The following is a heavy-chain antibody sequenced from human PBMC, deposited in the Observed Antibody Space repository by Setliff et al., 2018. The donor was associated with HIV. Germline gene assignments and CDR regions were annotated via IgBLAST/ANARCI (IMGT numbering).Heavy chain of an antibody. D-gene: IGHD2-15*01. CDR2: IYYSGTT. Sequence: PSETLSLTCTVSGGSISRTSFYWGWFRQPPGEGLVWIGSIYYSGTTYYAPTLRTRLTISVAKSTIQFSLKLITVTAADTAMYFCAGDSGNTSHWFDPWGQGILVTVSS. J-gene: IGHJ5*02. CDR1: GGSISRTSFY. V-gene: IGHV4-39*02. CDR3: AGDSGNTSHWFDP.